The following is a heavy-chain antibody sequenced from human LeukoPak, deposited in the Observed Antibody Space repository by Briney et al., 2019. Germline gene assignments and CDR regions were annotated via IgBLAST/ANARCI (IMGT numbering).Heavy chain of an antibody. V-gene: IGHV4-34*01. Sequence: SETLSLTCAVYGRTFSGYYWSWIRQPPGKGLEWIGEINHSGSTNYNPSLKSRVTISVDTSKNQFSLKLSSVTAADTAVYYCASGGYCSGGSCYSPPAYWGQGTLVTVSS. CDR3: ASGGYCSGGSCYSPPAY. CDR2: INHSGST. D-gene: IGHD2-15*01. CDR1: GRTFSGYY. J-gene: IGHJ4*02.